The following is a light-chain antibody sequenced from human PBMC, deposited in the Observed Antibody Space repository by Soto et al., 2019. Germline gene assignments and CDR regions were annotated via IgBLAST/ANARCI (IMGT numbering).Light chain of an antibody. CDR3: LQHNSYPYT. CDR1: QGIRNY. Sequence: DIQMTQSPFSLSASVGDRVTITCRASQGIRNYLGWFQQKPGEAPKRLIHATSSLEGGVPSRFSGSGSGTEFTRTISSLQPEDFATYYCLQHNSYPYTFGQGTKLEIK. CDR2: ATS. J-gene: IGKJ2*01. V-gene: IGKV1-17*01.